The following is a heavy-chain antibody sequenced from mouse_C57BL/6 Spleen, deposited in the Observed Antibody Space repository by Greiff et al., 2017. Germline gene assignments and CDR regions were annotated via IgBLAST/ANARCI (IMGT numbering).Heavy chain of an antibody. D-gene: IGHD2-2*01. Sequence: EVKVVESGGGLVKPGGSLKLSCAASGFTFSSYAMSWVRQTPEKRLEWVATISDGGSYTYYPDNVKGRFTISRDNAKNNLYLQMGHLKSEDTAMYYCARGGYGYDSDWYFDVWGTGTTVTVSS. CDR1: GFTFSSYA. CDR3: ARGGYGYDSDWYFDV. J-gene: IGHJ1*03. V-gene: IGHV5-4*03. CDR2: ISDGGSYT.